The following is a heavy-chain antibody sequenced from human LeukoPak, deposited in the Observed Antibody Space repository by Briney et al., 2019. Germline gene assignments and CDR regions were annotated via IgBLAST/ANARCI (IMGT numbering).Heavy chain of an antibody. CDR2: INPNSGGT. CDR3: ARGGPTYYYDSSGYYYGT. J-gene: IGHJ5*02. D-gene: IGHD3-22*01. Sequence: ASVKVSCKASGYTFTGYYMHWVRQAPGQGLEWMGQINPNSGGTNYAQKFQGRVTMTRDTSISTAYMELSRLRSDDTAVYYCARGGPTYYYDSSGYYYGTWGQGTLVTVSS. CDR1: GYTFTGYY. V-gene: IGHV1-2*06.